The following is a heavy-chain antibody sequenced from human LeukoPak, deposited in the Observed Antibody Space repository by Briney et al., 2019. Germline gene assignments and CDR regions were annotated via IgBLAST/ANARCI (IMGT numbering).Heavy chain of an antibody. CDR1: GYTFTSYG. D-gene: IGHD2-2*01. J-gene: IGHJ5*02. CDR2: ISAYHGNT. V-gene: IGHV1-18*04. CDR3: ARAGTYCSSTSCLLYWFDP. Sequence: ASVKVSCKASGYTFTSYGISWVRQAPGQGLEWMGWISAYHGNTSYAQKLQGRVTMTTDTSTSTAYMELRSLRSDDTAVYYCARAGTYCSSTSCLLYWFDPWGQGTLVTVSS.